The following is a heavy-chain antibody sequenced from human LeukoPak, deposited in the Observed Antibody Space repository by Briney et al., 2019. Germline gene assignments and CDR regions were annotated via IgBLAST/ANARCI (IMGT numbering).Heavy chain of an antibody. V-gene: IGHV4-61*02. J-gene: IGHJ4*02. CDR2: IYTSGST. CDR3: ARGQIDRRFDY. CDR1: GGSISSGSYY. Sequence: KSSQTLSLTCTVSGGSISSGSYYWSWIRQPAGKGLEWIGRIYTSGSTNYNPSLKSRVTISVDTSKNQFSLKLSSVTAADTAVYCCARGQIDRRFDYWGQGTLVTVSS.